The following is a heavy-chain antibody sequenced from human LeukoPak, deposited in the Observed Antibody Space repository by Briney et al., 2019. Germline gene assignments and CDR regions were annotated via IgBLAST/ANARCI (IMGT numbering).Heavy chain of an antibody. V-gene: IGHV4-30-2*01. J-gene: IGHJ5*02. CDR2: IYHSGST. CDR3: ARTVATFNWLDP. Sequence: SETLSLTCAVSGGSISSGGYSWSWIRQPPGKGLEWIGYIYHSGSTYYNPSLKSRVTISVDRSKNQFSLKLSSVTAADTAVYYCARTVATFNWLDPWGQGTLVTVSS. CDR1: GGSISSGGYS. D-gene: IGHD5-12*01.